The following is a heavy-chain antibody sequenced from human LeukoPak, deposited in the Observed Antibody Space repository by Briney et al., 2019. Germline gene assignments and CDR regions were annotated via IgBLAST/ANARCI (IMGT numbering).Heavy chain of an antibody. CDR3: AAPYYDILTGYYRGDDY. V-gene: IGHV3-21*01. Sequence: GGSLRLSCAASGFTFSSYSMNWVRQAPGKGLEWVSSISSSSSYIYYADSVKGRFTISGDNAKNSLYLQMNSLRAEDTAVYYCAAPYYDILTGYYRGDDYWGQGTLVTVSS. CDR2: ISSSSSYI. D-gene: IGHD3-9*01. CDR1: GFTFSSYS. J-gene: IGHJ4*02.